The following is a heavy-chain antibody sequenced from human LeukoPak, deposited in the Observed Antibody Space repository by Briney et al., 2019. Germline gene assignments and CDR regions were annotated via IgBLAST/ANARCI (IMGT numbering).Heavy chain of an antibody. D-gene: IGHD1-7*01. CDR2: INPNGGGT. J-gene: IGHJ5*02. Sequence: ASVKVSCKASGYTFTGYYMHWVRQAPGQGLEWMGWINPNGGGTNYAQKFQGRVTMTRDTSISTAYMELSRLRSDDTAVYYCARVEDWNYWFDPWGQGTLVTVSS. CDR3: ARVEDWNYWFDP. CDR1: GYTFTGYY. V-gene: IGHV1-2*02.